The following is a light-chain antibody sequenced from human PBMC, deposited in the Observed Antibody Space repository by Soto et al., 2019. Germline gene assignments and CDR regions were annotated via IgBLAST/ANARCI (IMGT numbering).Light chain of an antibody. CDR2: GAS. V-gene: IGKV3-20*01. J-gene: IGKJ1*01. Sequence: EIVLTQSPGTLSLSPGERATLSCRASQSVSSSYLAWYQQKPGQAPRLLIYGASSRATGIPDKFSGSGSGTDFTLTITRLEPEDLAVYYCQQLGTFGQGTKVDIK. CDR3: QQLGT. CDR1: QSVSSSY.